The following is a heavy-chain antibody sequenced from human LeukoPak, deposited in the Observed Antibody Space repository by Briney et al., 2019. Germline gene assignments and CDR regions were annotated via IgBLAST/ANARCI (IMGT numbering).Heavy chain of an antibody. J-gene: IGHJ2*01. D-gene: IGHD1-1*01. CDR1: GFTFSSYA. V-gene: IGHV3-23*01. CDR2: ITGTGDRT. Sequence: GGSLRLSCAASGFTFSSYAVNWVRQAPGKGLEWVSSITGTGDRTYYADSGKGRFTISRDNPKKTLHLQMGSLRVEDTAVYYCAKGPTSSWNDNSDGFEGNSWYFDLWGRGTRVTVSS. CDR3: AKGPTSSWNDNSDGFEGNSWYFDL.